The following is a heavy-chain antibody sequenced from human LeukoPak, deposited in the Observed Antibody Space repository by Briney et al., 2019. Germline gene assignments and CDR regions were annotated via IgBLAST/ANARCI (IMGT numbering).Heavy chain of an antibody. V-gene: IGHV4-39*01. CDR2: IYYSGST. Sequence: PSETLSLTCTVSGGSISSSSYYWGWIRQPPGKGLEWIGSIYYSGSTYYNPSLKSRVTISADTSKNQFSLKLSSVTAADTAVYYCARLGGSGSYYIGWFDPWGQGTLVTVSS. CDR3: ARLGGSGSYYIGWFDP. D-gene: IGHD3-10*01. J-gene: IGHJ5*02. CDR1: GGSISSSSYY.